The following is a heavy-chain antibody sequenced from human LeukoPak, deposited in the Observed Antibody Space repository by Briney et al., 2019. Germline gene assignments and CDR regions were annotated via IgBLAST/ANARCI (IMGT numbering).Heavy chain of an antibody. V-gene: IGHV3-30*04. CDR3: ARDKDYGGSLDYYYMDV. Sequence: PGGSLRLSCAASGFTFSSYAMHWVRQAPGKGLEWVAVISYDGSNKYYADSVKGRFTISRDNSKNTLYLQMNSLRAEDTAVYYCARDKDYGGSLDYYYMDVWGKGTTVTVSS. CDR2: ISYDGSNK. CDR1: GFTFSSYA. J-gene: IGHJ6*03. D-gene: IGHD4-23*01.